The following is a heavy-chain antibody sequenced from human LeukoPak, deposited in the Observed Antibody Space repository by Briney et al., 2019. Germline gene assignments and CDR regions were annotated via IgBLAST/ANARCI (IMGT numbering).Heavy chain of an antibody. D-gene: IGHD3-10*01. CDR3: AHRRTYYYGSGSYYNPYYFDY. Sequence: SGPTLVNPTQTLTLTCTFSGFSLSTSGVGVGWIRQPPGKAREWLALIYWDDDKRYSPSLKSRLTITKDTSKNQVVLTMTNMDPVDTATYYCAHRRTYYYGSGSYYNPYYFDYWGQGTLVTVSS. CDR2: IYWDDDK. V-gene: IGHV2-5*02. J-gene: IGHJ4*02. CDR1: GFSLSTSGVG.